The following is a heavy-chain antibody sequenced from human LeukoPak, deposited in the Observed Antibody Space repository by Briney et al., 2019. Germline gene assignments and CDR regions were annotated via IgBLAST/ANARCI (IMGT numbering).Heavy chain of an antibody. D-gene: IGHD3-22*01. CDR2: IIPIFGTA. Sequence: ASVKVSCKASGYTFTSYGISWVRQAPGQGLEWMGGIIPIFGTANYAQKFQGRVTITADESTSTAYMELSSLRSEDTAVYYCARDYYDSSGPGTYYMDVWGKGTTVTVSS. CDR3: ARDYYDSSGPGTYYMDV. CDR1: GYTFTSYG. J-gene: IGHJ6*03. V-gene: IGHV1-69*13.